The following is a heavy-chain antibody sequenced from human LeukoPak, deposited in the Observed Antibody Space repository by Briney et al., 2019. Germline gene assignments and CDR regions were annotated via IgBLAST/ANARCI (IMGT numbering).Heavy chain of an antibody. J-gene: IGHJ4*01. Sequence: GGSLRLSCAASGFTFSSYWMHWVRQVPGEGLVWVSRINSDGSITNYADSVKGRFTISRDNARNTLYVQMNSLRAEDTAVYYCARDLQYGTGSYPLHWGHGTLVTVSS. CDR1: GFTFSSYW. CDR2: INSDGSIT. CDR3: ARDLQYGTGSYPLH. V-gene: IGHV3-74*01. D-gene: IGHD3-10*01.